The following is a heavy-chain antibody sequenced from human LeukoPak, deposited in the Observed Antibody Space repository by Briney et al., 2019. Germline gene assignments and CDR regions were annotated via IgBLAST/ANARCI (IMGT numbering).Heavy chain of an antibody. CDR2: FDPEDGET. J-gene: IGHJ4*02. V-gene: IGHV1-24*01. CDR3: ATQHCSGGSCYFDY. Sequence: ASVKVSCKVSGYTLTELSMHWVRQAPGKGLEWMGGFDPEDGETIYAQKFQGRVTMTEDTSTDTAYMGLSSLRSEDTAVYYCATQHCSGGSCYFDYWGQGTLVTVSS. D-gene: IGHD2-15*01. CDR1: GYTLTELS.